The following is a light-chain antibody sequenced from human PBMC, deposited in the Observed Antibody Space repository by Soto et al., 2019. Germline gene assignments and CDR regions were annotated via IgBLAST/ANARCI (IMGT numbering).Light chain of an antibody. J-gene: IGKJ5*01. CDR2: DAS. V-gene: IGKV3-11*01. CDR1: QSVSSS. CDR3: QQRSNLIT. Sequence: ETVLTQSPATLSLSPGERATLSCRASQSVSSSLAWYQRKPGQAPRLLIYDASNRATGIPARFSGSGSGTDFTLPISSLEPEDFAVYYCQQRSNLITFGQGTRLEVK.